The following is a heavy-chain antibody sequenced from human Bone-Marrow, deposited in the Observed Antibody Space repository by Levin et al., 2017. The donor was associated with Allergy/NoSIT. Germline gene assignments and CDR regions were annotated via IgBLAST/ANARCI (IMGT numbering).Heavy chain of an antibody. Sequence: GGSLRLSCAASGFTFSSYGMHWVRQAPGKGLEWVAVIWYDGSNKYYADSVKGRFTISRDNSKNTLYLQMNSLRAEDTAVYYCAREDILTGYYGCDYWGQGTLVTVSS. D-gene: IGHD3-9*01. CDR2: IWYDGSNK. CDR3: AREDILTGYYGCDY. J-gene: IGHJ4*02. CDR1: GFTFSSYG. V-gene: IGHV3-33*01.